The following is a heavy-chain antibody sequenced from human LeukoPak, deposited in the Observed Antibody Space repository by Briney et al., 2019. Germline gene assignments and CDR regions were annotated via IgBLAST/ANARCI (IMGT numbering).Heavy chain of an antibody. Sequence: PGGSLRLSCAASGFTFSSYAMSWVRQAPGKGLEWVSAISGSGGSTYYADSVKGRFTISRDNSKNTLYLQMNSLRAEDTAVYYCARGLTYQGWFDPWGQGTLVTVSS. CDR1: GFTFSSYA. CDR2: ISGSGGST. D-gene: IGHD2-2*01. V-gene: IGHV3-23*01. J-gene: IGHJ5*02. CDR3: ARGLTYQGWFDP.